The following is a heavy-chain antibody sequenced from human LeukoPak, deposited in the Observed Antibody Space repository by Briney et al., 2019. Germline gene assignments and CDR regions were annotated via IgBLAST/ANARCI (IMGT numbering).Heavy chain of an antibody. V-gene: IGHV3-23*01. J-gene: IGHJ3*02. CDR1: GFTFSSYA. CDR2: ISGSGGST. D-gene: IGHD6-19*01. Sequence: PGGSLRLSCAAFGFTFSSYAMSWVRQAPGKGLEWVSAISGSGGSTYYADSVTGRFTISRDNSKNSLYLQMNSLRAEDTAVYYCARDASSGWYVEAFDIWGQGTMVTVSS. CDR3: ARDASSGWYVEAFDI.